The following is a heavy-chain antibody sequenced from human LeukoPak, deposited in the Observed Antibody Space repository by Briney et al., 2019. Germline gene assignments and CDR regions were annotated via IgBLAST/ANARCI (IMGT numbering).Heavy chain of an antibody. CDR3: ARAKKDTAMDMKGIYYYYYMDV. D-gene: IGHD5-18*01. CDR2: IIPIFGAA. V-gene: IGHV1-69*05. Sequence: ASVKVSYKASGGTFSSCAISWVRQAAGQGLEWMGGIIPIFGAANYAQKFQGRVTITTDESTSTAYMELSSLRSEDTAVYYCARAKKDTAMDMKGIYYYYYMDVWGKGTTVTVSS. J-gene: IGHJ6*03. CDR1: GGTFSSCA.